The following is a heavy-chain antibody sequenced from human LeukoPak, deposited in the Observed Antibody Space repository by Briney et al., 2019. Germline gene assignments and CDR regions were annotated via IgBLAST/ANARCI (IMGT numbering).Heavy chain of an antibody. CDR1: GYSISSGYY. V-gene: IGHV4-38-2*02. J-gene: IGHJ4*02. Sequence: SETLSLTCTVSGYSISSGYYWGWIRQPPGKGLKWIGSISHSGSTYYNPSLKSRVTISVDTSKNQFSLRLSSLTAADTAVYYCARLRRSRLAEFDYWGQGTLVTVSS. D-gene: IGHD3-3*02. CDR3: ARLRRSRLAEFDY. CDR2: ISHSGST.